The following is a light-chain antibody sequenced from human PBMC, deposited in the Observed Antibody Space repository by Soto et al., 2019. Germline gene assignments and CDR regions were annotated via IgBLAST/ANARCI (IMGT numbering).Light chain of an antibody. Sequence: DIVLTQSPGTLSVSPGERATLSCRASQTISSNYLAWYHQKPGQPPSLLIYGTSSRATGIPDRFSGSGSGTDFPLTISRLEPEDSAIYYCQQYGSWTFGQGTKGEIK. V-gene: IGKV3-20*01. CDR1: QTISSNY. CDR2: GTS. CDR3: QQYGSWT. J-gene: IGKJ1*01.